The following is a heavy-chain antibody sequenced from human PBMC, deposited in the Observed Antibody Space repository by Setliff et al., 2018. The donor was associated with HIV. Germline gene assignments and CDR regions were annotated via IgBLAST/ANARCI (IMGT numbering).Heavy chain of an antibody. CDR2: IYYTGNT. J-gene: IGHJ4*02. CDR1: GGSISGHY. CDR3: YMELSSLRSEDTAVYYCARAMGVPLALWFGELSIDY. V-gene: IGHV4-59*03. D-gene: IGHD3-10*01. Sequence: TLSLTCSFSGGSISGHYWSWIRQPPGKELEWIGTIYYTGNTNYNPSLKSRLTISVDTSKNQFSLKVSSVTAADTSASTAYMELSSLRSEDTAVYYCARAMGVPLALWFGELSIDYWGQGTLVTVSS.